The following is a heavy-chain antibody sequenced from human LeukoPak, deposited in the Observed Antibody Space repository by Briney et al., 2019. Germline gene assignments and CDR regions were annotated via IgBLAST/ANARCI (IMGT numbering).Heavy chain of an antibody. CDR3: ARVAAAVGI. D-gene: IGHD6-13*01. V-gene: IGHV3-30*03. CDR1: GFTFSNFG. Sequence: PGGSLRLSCAVSGFTFSNFGMHWVRQAPGKGLEWVAVISYDGNDKYYADSVKGRFTISRDNSKNTLYLQMNSLRAEDTAVYYCARVAAAVGIWGQGTLVTVSS. J-gene: IGHJ4*02. CDR2: ISYDGNDK.